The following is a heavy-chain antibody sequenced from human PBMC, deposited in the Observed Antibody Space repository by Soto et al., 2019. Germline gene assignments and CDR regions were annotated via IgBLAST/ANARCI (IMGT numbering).Heavy chain of an antibody. CDR2: VNIDESRT. CDR3: ARVLNGQWYFDY. CDR1: GFTFSSYW. Sequence: EVQLVESGGGLVQPGGSLRLSCGASGFTFSSYWMHWVRQAPGKGLVWVSRVNIDESRTSYADSVKGRFTISRDNAKNTPYLQMNSLRAEDTAVYYCARVLNGQWYFDYWGQGTQVTVSS. V-gene: IGHV3-74*01. D-gene: IGHD6-19*01. J-gene: IGHJ4*02.